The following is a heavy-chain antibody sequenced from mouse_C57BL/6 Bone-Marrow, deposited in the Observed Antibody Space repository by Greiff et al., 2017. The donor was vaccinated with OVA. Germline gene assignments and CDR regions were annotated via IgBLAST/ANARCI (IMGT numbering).Heavy chain of an antibody. Sequence: QVQLQQSGAELARPGASVKLSCKASGYTFTSYGISWVKQRTGQGLEWIGEIYPRSGNTYYNEKFKGKATLTADKSSITAYMELRSLTSEDSAVYFCARGQLRFSWFAYWGQGTLVTVSA. V-gene: IGHV1-81*01. CDR2: IYPRSGNT. CDR1: GYTFTSYG. CDR3: ARGQLRFSWFAY. J-gene: IGHJ3*01. D-gene: IGHD3-2*02.